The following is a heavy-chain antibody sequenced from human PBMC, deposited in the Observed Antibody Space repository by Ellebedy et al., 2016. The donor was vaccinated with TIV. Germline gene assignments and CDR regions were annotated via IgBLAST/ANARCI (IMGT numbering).Heavy chain of an antibody. CDR3: AKLACSSPGCYSRYYFDY. CDR1: GFTFDDYG. Sequence: PGGSLRLSCAASGFTFDDYGMTWVRRAPGKGLEQVSGIGGSGGSTDYADSVRGRFTISRDNSKNTLYLQMSSLRVEDTALYYCAKLACSSPGCYSRYYFDYWGQGTLVTVSS. CDR2: IGGSGGST. D-gene: IGHD2-2*02. J-gene: IGHJ4*02. V-gene: IGHV3-23*01.